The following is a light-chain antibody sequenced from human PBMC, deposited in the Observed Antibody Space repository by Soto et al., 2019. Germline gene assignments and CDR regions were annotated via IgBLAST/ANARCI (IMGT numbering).Light chain of an antibody. CDR1: SSDVGGSNY. V-gene: IGLV2-14*01. CDR2: DVS. Sequence: QSVLTQPASVSGSPGQSITISCTGTSSDVGGSNYVSWYQQLPGKAPKLMIYDVSDRPSGVSNRFSGSKSGNTASLTISGLQAEDEADYYCSSWDSSLSAYVFGTGTKVTVL. J-gene: IGLJ1*01. CDR3: SSWDSSLSAYV.